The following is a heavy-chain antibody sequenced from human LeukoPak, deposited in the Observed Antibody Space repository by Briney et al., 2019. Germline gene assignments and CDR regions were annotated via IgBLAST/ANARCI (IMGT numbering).Heavy chain of an antibody. D-gene: IGHD1-26*01. J-gene: IGHJ4*02. CDR3: ARLGSATIY. CDR1: GFTFSSYA. CDR2: ISYDGSNK. V-gene: IGHV3-30*04. Sequence: GRSLRLSCAASGFTFSSYAMHWVRQAPGKGLEWVAVISYDGSNKYYADSVKGRFTISRDNSKNTLYLQTNSLRAEDTAVYYCARLGSATIYWGQGTLVTVSS.